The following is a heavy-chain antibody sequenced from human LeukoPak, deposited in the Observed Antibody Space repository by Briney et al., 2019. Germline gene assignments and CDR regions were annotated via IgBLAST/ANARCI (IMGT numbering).Heavy chain of an antibody. CDR3: ARFSSSGWYGGFDY. CDR2: IRYDGSNK. D-gene: IGHD6-19*01. V-gene: IGHV3-30*02. CDR1: GFTFSSYG. Sequence: PGGSLRLSCAASGFTFSSYGMHWVRQAPGKGLEWVAFIRYDGSNKYYADSVKGRFTISRDNSKNSLYLQMNSLRAEDTAVYYCARFSSSGWYGGFDYWGQGTLVTVSS. J-gene: IGHJ4*02.